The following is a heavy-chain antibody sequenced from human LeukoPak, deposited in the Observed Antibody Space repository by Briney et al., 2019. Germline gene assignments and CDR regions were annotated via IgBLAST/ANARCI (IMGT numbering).Heavy chain of an antibody. Sequence: GASVKVSCKASGYTFTDYTMHWLRQAPGQRLDWMGWINGGSGNTKYSPEFQGRVTITRDTSASTAYMELSSLRSEDTAVYYCARDHLGATIYYYGMDVWGQGTTVTVSS. CDR2: INGGSGNT. CDR3: ARDHLGATIYYYGMDV. J-gene: IGHJ6*02. CDR1: GYTFTDYT. D-gene: IGHD1-26*01. V-gene: IGHV1-3*01.